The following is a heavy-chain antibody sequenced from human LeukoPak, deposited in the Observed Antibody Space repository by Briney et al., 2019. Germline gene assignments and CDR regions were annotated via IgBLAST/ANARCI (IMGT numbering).Heavy chain of an antibody. J-gene: IGHJ4*02. CDR3: ARSLGGYYYGSGSYYLDY. CDR2: IIPIFGTA. D-gene: IGHD3-10*01. V-gene: IGHV1-69*05. Sequence: SVKVSCKASGGTFSSYAISWVRQAPGQGLEWMGGIIPIFGTANYAQKFQSRVTITTDESTSTAYMELSSLRSEDTAVYYCARSLGGYYYGSGSYYLDYWGQGTLVTVSS. CDR1: GGTFSSYA.